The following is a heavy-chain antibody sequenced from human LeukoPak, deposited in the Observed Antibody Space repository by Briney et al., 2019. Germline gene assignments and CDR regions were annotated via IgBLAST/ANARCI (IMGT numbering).Heavy chain of an antibody. CDR2: IKKDGSEK. CDR3: ARDLSGVTGYTYGRGIDY. D-gene: IGHD5-18*01. CDR1: GFAFSSYG. Sequence: HPGGSLRLSCAASGFAFSSYGMSWVRQAPGKGLEWVANIKKDGSEKYYVDSVKGRFTISRDNAKTSLYLQMNSLRAEDTAVYYCARDLSGVTGYTYGRGIDYWGQGTLVTVSS. V-gene: IGHV3-7*01. J-gene: IGHJ4*02.